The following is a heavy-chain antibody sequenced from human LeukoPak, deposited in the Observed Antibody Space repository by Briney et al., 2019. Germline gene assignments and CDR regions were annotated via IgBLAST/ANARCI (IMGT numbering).Heavy chain of an antibody. J-gene: IGHJ5*02. Sequence: ASVKVSCKASGYTFTSYGISWVRQAPGQGLEWMGWISAYNGNTNYAQKLQGRVTMTTDTSTSTAYMELRSLRSDDTAVYYCARDGPQYSSSANNWFDPWGQGTLVTVSS. V-gene: IGHV1-18*01. D-gene: IGHD6-6*01. CDR2: ISAYNGNT. CDR3: ARDGPQYSSSANNWFDP. CDR1: GYTFTSYG.